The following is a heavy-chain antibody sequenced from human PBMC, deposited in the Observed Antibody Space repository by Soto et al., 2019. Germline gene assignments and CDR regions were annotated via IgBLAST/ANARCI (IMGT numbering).Heavy chain of an antibody. J-gene: IGHJ4*02. D-gene: IGHD3-10*01. Sequence: HVQLVESGGGVVQPGRSLRLSCAASGFTFSSYGMHWVRQAPGKGLEWVALISYDGSNKYYADSVKGRFTISRDNSKNTLYLQMNSLIAEDTAVYYCAKDGVRGVIVSYFDYWGQGTLVTVSS. V-gene: IGHV3-30*18. CDR3: AKDGVRGVIVSYFDY. CDR2: ISYDGSNK. CDR1: GFTFSSYG.